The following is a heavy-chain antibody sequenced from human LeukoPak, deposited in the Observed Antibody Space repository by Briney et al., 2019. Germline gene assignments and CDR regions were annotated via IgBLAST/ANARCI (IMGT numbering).Heavy chain of an antibody. CDR1: GGTFSSYA. CDR3: AKESYIVATITGFDY. D-gene: IGHD5-12*01. Sequence: SVKVSCKFSGGTFSSYAISWVRQAPGQGLEGVGRIIPIFGTANYAEKFEGSVTITADESTSTAYMELSSLRSEDTAVYYCAKESYIVATITGFDYWGQGNLVTVFS. CDR2: IIPIFGTA. V-gene: IGHV1-69*13. J-gene: IGHJ4*02.